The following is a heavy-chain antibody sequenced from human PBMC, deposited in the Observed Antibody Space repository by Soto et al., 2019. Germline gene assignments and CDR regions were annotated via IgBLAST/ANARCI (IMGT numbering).Heavy chain of an antibody. CDR3: ARTSSGWYYFDY. J-gene: IGHJ4*02. CDR2: IYYSGST. CDR1: GGSISSYY. Sequence: QVQLQESGPGLVKPSETLSLTCTVSGGSISSYYWSWIRQPPGKGLEWLGYIYYSGSTNYNPSLKSRVTISVDTSKNQFSLKLSSVPAADTAVYYCARTSSGWYYFDYWGPGTLVTVSS. V-gene: IGHV4-59*01. D-gene: IGHD6-19*01.